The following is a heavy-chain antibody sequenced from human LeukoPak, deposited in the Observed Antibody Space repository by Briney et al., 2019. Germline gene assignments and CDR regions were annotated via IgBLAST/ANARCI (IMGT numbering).Heavy chain of an antibody. D-gene: IGHD4-17*01. J-gene: IGHJ4*02. Sequence: GGSLRLSCAASGFTVSSNYMSWVRQAPGKGLEWVSVIYSGGSTYYADSVKGRFTISRDNSKNTLYLQMNSLRAEDTAVYYCARRDYGAITLDYWGQGTLVTVSS. CDR3: ARRDYGAITLDY. CDR2: IYSGGST. CDR1: GFTVSSNY. V-gene: IGHV3-66*01.